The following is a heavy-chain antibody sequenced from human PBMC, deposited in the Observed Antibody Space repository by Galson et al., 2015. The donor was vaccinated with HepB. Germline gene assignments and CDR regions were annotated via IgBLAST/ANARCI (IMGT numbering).Heavy chain of an antibody. CDR1: GGTFSSYA. Sequence: SVKVSCKASGGTFSSYAISWVRQAPGQGLEWMGGIIPIFGTANYAQKFQGRVTITADESTSTAYMELSSLRSEDTAVYYCARDFWSVEDAFDIWGQGTMVTVSS. J-gene: IGHJ3*02. D-gene: IGHD3-3*01. CDR3: ARDFWSVEDAFDI. CDR2: IIPIFGTA. V-gene: IGHV1-69*13.